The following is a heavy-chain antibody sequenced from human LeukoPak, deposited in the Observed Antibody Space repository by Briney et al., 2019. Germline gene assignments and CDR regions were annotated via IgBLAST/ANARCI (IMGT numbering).Heavy chain of an antibody. CDR1: GGSISSHY. D-gene: IGHD5-24*01. Sequence: SETLSLTCTVSGGSISSHYWSRIRQPPGKGLEWIGYIYYSGSTNYNPSLKSRVTISVDTSKNQFSLKLSSVTAADTAVYYCARGRDAFDIWGQGTMVTVSS. CDR2: IYYSGST. V-gene: IGHV4-59*11. CDR3: ARGRDAFDI. J-gene: IGHJ3*02.